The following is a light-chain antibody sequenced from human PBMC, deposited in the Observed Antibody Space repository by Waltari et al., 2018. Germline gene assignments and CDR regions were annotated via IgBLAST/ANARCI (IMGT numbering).Light chain of an antibody. CDR1: QGISSW. CDR2: AAS. CDR3: QQANSFPYT. V-gene: IGKV1-12*01. J-gene: IGKJ2*01. Sequence: DIQMTQSPSSVSASVGDRFTTTCRASQGISSWLIWYQQKPGKAPNPLIYAASSLQSGVPSRFSGSGSGTDFTLTISSLQPEDFATYYCQQANSFPYTFGQGTKPEIK.